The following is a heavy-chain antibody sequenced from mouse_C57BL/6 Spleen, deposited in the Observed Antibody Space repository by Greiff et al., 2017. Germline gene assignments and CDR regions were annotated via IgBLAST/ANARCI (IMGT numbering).Heavy chain of an antibody. CDR2: ISSGSSTI. J-gene: IGHJ2*01. D-gene: IGHD1-1*01. Sequence: EVNVVESGGGLVKPGGSLKLSCAASGFTFSDYGMHWVRQAPEKGLEWVAYISSGSSTIYYADTVKGRFTISRDNAKNTLFLQMTSLRSEDTAMYYCARTAYYGSSLYFDYWGQGTTLTVSS. V-gene: IGHV5-17*01. CDR1: GFTFSDYG. CDR3: ARTAYYGSSLYFDY.